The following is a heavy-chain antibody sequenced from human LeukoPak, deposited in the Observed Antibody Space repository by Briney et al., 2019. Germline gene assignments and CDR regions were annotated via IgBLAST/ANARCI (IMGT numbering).Heavy chain of an antibody. V-gene: IGHV1-69*06. D-gene: IGHD2-15*01. J-gene: IGHJ6*04. CDR2: IIPLFGTP. CDR3: ASATLRCSGGSCYEMDV. Sequence: ASVKVSCKASGGTFSSYTIRGVRQAPGKGLEWMGGIIPLFGTPDYAQKFQDRLTITADKSTSTAYMELSSLRSEDTAVYYCASATLRCSGGSCYEMDVWGKGTTVTVSS. CDR1: GGTFSSYT.